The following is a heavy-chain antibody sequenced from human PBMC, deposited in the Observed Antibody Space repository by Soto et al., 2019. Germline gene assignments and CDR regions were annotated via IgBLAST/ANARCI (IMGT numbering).Heavy chain of an antibody. Sequence: SETLSLTCTVSGVSIHNSHSFWAWIRQPPGKGLQFIASVYHNGGAHYNSSLKSRVTISVDTANNQVSLRMRSLTAADTAFYYCGRVVEGATRHTDPDSWGQGILVTVS. V-gene: IGHV4-39*01. CDR1: GVSIHNSHSF. CDR3: GRVVEGATRHTDPDS. J-gene: IGHJ5*01. D-gene: IGHD2-21*01. CDR2: VYHNGGA.